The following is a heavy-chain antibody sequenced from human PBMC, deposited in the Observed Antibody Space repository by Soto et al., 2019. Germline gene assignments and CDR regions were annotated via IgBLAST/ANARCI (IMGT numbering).Heavy chain of an antibody. CDR3: AREENCSGGTCYSEYFHR. Sequence: VASVKVSCKASGYLFTAYSMHWVRLAPGQGLEWMGVVSPSGGSTRYAQNFQGRVTMTRDTSTTTIYMELSSLRSDDTAIYYCAREENCSGGTCYSEYFHRWGQGTLVTGSS. V-gene: IGHV1-46*01. CDR2: VSPSGGST. J-gene: IGHJ1*01. D-gene: IGHD2-15*01. CDR1: GYLFTAYS.